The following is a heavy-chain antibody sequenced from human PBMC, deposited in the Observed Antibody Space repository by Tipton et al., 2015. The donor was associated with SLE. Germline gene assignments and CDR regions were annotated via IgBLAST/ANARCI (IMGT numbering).Heavy chain of an antibody. V-gene: IGHV4-34*01. J-gene: IGHJ6*02. Sequence: LRLSCAVYGGSFSGYYWSWIRQPPGKGLEWIGEINHSGSTNYNPSLKSRVTISVDTSKNQLSLNLESVTAADTAVYYCARLVAARPGYYCGMDVWGQGTTVTVSS. D-gene: IGHD6-6*01. CDR2: INHSGST. CDR3: ARLVAARPGYYCGMDV. CDR1: GGSFSGYY.